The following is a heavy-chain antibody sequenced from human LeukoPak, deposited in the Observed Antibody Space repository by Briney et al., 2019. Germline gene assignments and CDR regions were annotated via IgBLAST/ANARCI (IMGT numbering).Heavy chain of an antibody. CDR1: GFTFNRFG. CDR3: ARDSQRWSLENFYAMDV. Sequence: GKSLRLSCAASGFTFNRFGIHWVRQAPGKGLQWVALVSYDGSKTHYADSVKGRFTLSRDNSKNTLFLQMNRLRLEDTAVYYCARDSQRWSLENFYAMDVWGQGATVIVSS. CDR2: VSYDGSKT. J-gene: IGHJ6*02. D-gene: IGHD6-25*01. V-gene: IGHV3-30*03.